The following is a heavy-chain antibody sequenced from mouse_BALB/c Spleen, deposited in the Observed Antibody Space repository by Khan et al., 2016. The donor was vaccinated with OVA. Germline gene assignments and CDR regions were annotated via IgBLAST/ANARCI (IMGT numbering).Heavy chain of an antibody. Sequence: SGPGLVQPSHSLSITCTVSGFSLNTYGIHWIRQSQGKGLEWLGVIRSGGSTDYNGAFISRLNITKDNSKSQVFFKMNSLQTADTGISYCARNSYMYDFNYWGQGTLVTVS. V-gene: IGHV2-2*01. CDR3: ARNSYMYDFNY. CDR2: IRSGGST. D-gene: IGHD2-14*01. CDR1: GFSLNTYG. J-gene: IGHJ3*01.